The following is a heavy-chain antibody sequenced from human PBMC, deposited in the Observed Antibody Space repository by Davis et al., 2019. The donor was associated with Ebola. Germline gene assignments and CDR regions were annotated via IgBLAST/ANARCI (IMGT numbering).Heavy chain of an antibody. Sequence: SETLSLTCAVSGGSISSSNWWNWVRQPPGKGLEWIGEINHSGSTNYNPSLKSRVTISVDTSKNQFSLKLSSVTAADTAVYYCARDMGLEWELLPCDYWGQGTLVTVSS. CDR1: GGSISSSNW. D-gene: IGHD1-26*01. J-gene: IGHJ4*02. CDR2: INHSGST. V-gene: IGHV4-4*02. CDR3: ARDMGLEWELLPCDY.